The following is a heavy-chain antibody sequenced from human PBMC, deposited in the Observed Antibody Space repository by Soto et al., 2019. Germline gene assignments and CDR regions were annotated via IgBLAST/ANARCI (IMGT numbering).Heavy chain of an antibody. V-gene: IGHV4-39*01. Sequence: SETLSLTCTVSGGSISSSSYYWGWIRQPPGKGLEWIGSIYYSGSTYYNPSLKSRVTISVDTSKNQFSRKLSSVTAADTAVYYCASGSGPSGAFDIWGQGTMVTVSS. D-gene: IGHD2-15*01. CDR1: GGSISSSSYY. CDR3: ASGSGPSGAFDI. CDR2: IYYSGST. J-gene: IGHJ3*02.